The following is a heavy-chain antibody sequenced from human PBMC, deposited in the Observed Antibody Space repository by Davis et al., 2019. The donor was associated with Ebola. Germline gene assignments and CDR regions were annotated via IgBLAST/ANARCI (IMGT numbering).Heavy chain of an antibody. Sequence: PGGSLRLSCAAAGVPFSSYAMSWVRQPPGKGLEWVSAIMGNAFSTYYADSVKGRFTISRDNSKNTLYLQMNSLRAEDTAVYYCAKRVPYYFDNWGQGTLVTVSS. CDR1: GVPFSSYA. J-gene: IGHJ4*02. V-gene: IGHV3-23*01. CDR2: IMGNAFST. CDR3: AKRVPYYFDN.